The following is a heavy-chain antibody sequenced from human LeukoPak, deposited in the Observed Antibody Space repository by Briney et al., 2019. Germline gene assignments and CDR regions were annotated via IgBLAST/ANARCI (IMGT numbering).Heavy chain of an antibody. V-gene: IGHV7-4-1*01. Sequence: ASVKVSCKASGFTFKNYGINWVRQAPGQGLDWMGWIKTDTGNPTYAQGFTGRFFFSLDTSVTTAYLEIGRLKAEDAAVYYCARRGYSGHDMDHWGQGTLVTVSS. CDR3: ARRGYSGHDMDH. J-gene: IGHJ4*02. CDR1: GFTFKNYG. CDR2: IKTDTGNP. D-gene: IGHD5-12*01.